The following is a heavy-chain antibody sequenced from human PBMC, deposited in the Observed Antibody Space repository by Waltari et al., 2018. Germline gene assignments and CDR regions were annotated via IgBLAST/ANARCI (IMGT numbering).Heavy chain of an antibody. CDR2: ISSSTTYI. V-gene: IGHV3-21*01. CDR1: GFSFGSHS. D-gene: IGHD7-27*01. Sequence: EVQLVESGGGLVKPGGSLRRSCGAPGFSFGSHSMTWGRQAPGKGLEWVSSISSSTTYIHYADAVKGRFTISRDNAKNSLYLQMNSLRVEDTAVYYCVSGGWGFYFDYWGQGTVVTVSS. CDR3: VSGGWGFYFDY. J-gene: IGHJ4*02.